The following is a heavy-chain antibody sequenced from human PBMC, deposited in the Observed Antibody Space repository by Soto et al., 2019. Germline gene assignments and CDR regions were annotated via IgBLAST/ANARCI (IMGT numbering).Heavy chain of an antibody. V-gene: IGHV1-69*13. CDR1: GGTFSSYA. Sequence: SVKVSCKASGGTFSSYAISWVRQAPGQGLEWMGGIIPIFGTANYAQKFQGRVTITADESTSTAYMELSSLRSEDTAVYYCARSDVEYYYDYGMDVWGQGTTVTVSS. CDR3: ARSDVEYYYDYGMDV. CDR2: IIPIFGTA. J-gene: IGHJ6*02.